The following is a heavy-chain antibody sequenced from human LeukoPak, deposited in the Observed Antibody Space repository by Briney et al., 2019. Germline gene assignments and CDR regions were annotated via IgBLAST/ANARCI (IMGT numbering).Heavy chain of an antibody. CDR3: AKDPSSSWYNWFDP. V-gene: IGHV3-30*02. CDR1: GFTFNSYG. CDR2: IRYDGSNR. D-gene: IGHD6-13*01. J-gene: IGHJ5*02. Sequence: SGGSLRLSCAASGFTFNSYGMHWVRQAPGKGLEWVAFIRYDGSNRYYADSVKGRFTISRDNSKNTLYLQMNSLRAEDTAVYYCAKDPSSSWYNWFDPWGQGTLVTVSS.